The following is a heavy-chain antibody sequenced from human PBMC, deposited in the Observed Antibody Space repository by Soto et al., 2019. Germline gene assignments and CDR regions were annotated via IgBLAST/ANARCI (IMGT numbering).Heavy chain of an antibody. CDR2: ISNSGST. CDR1: GGSVTSDEDY. V-gene: IGHV4-30-4*01. J-gene: IGHJ4*02. D-gene: IGHD4-17*01. Sequence: SETLSLTCTVSGGSVTSDEDYWSWLRQSPGKGLEWIGYISNSGSTGYNPSLKTRLSMSVDRPKNQFTLRLTSVTAADTAVYFCATAGGSTYGYFDYWGQGTQVTVSS. CDR3: ATAGGSTYGYFDY.